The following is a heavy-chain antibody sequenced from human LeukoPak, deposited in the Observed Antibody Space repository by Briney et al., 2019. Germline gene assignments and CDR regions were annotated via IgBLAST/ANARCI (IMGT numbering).Heavy chain of an antibody. CDR2: ISAYNGNT. D-gene: IGHD6-13*01. CDR3: ATQKRAHIAAAGTLDAFDI. J-gene: IGHJ3*02. V-gene: IGHV1-18*01. Sequence: GASVKVSCKASGYTFTSYGISWVRQAPGQGLEWMGWISAYNGNTNYAQKLQGRVTMTTDTSTSTAYMELRSLRSDDTAVYYCATQKRAHIAAAGTLDAFDIWGQGTMVTVSS. CDR1: GYTFTSYG.